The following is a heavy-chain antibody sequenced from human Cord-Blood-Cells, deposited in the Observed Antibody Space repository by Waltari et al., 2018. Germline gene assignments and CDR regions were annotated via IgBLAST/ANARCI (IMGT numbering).Heavy chain of an antibody. CDR2: TSGSVVST. Sequence: EVQLVESGGGLVQPGGSLRLSCAASGLTFSSYDMSWVRQAPGKGLEWISATSGSVVSTDYADSVKGPFTISRNDSENALYMQMNSLRAEDTAVYYCAKDKRLFNICGQGTMITVSS. CDR3: AKDKRLFNI. CDR1: GLTFSSYD. V-gene: IGHV3-23*04. J-gene: IGHJ3*02.